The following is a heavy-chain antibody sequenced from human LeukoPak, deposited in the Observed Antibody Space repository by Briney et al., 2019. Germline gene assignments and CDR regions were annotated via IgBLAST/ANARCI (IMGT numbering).Heavy chain of an antibody. V-gene: IGHV3-7*01. CDR3: ATDRKVGTWDPRFDY. CDR1: GFTFSSYW. D-gene: IGHD4-23*01. J-gene: IGHJ4*02. CDR2: IRQDGSEK. Sequence: GGSLRLSCAASGFTFSSYWMMWLRQAPGKGLEWVANIRQDGSEKNYVDSVKGRFTISRDNAKIALYLQMNSLRGEDTAVYYCATDRKVGTWDPRFDYWGQGTLVTVFS.